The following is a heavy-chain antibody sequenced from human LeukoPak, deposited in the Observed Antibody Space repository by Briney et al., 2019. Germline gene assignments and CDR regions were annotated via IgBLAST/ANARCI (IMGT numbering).Heavy chain of an antibody. Sequence: PGGSLRLSCAASGFTFDDYDIHWVRQAPGKGLEWVSLISGDGGSTYYADSVKGRFTISRDNSKNSLYLQMNSLRTEDTALYYWAKAWFGERSGGGFDYWGQGTLVTVSS. V-gene: IGHV3-43*02. J-gene: IGHJ4*02. D-gene: IGHD3-10*01. CDR3: AKAWFGERSGGGFDY. CDR1: GFTFDDYD. CDR2: ISGDGGST.